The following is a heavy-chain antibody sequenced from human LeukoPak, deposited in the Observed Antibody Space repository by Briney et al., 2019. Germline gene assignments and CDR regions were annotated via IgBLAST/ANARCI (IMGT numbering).Heavy chain of an antibody. J-gene: IGHJ6*02. CDR2: IYYSGST. V-gene: IGHV4-59*01. CDR1: GGSISSYY. CDR3: ARDQRLITSGTKAHYYYYGMDV. Sequence: SETLSLTCTVSGGSISSYYWSWIRQPPGKGLEWIGYIYYSGSTNYNPSLKSRVTISVDTSKNQFSLKLSSVTAADTAVYYCARDQRLITSGTKAHYYYYGMDVWGQGTTVTVSS. D-gene: IGHD1-7*01.